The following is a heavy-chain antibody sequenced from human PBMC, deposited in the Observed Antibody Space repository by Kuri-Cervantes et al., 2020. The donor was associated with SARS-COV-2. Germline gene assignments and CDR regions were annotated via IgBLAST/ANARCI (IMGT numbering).Heavy chain of an antibody. V-gene: IGHV1-3*01. CDR1: GYTFTSYG. CDR2: INAGNGDT. J-gene: IGHJ6*02. CDR3: ARDRGSSGWSWVYYYYGMDV. D-gene: IGHD6-19*01. Sequence: ASVKVSCKASGYTFTSYGMHWVRQAPGQRLEWMGWINAGNGDTKYSQKFQGRVTITRDTSASTASMELSSLRSDDTAVYYCARDRGSSGWSWVYYYYGMDVWGQGTTVTVSS.